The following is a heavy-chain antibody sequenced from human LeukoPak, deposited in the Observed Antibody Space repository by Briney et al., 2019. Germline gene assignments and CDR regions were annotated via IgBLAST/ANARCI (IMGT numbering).Heavy chain of an antibody. CDR2: IKQDGTEK. D-gene: IGHD3-16*02. CDR3: AREYDYVWGSYRYYYLDY. J-gene: IGHJ4*02. Sequence: GWSLRLSCAASGFTFNSYWMSWVRQAPGKGLEWVANIKQDGTEKYYVDSVKGRFTISRDNAKHSLYLQMNSLRAEDTAVYYCAREYDYVWGSYRYYYLDYWGQGTLVTVSS. CDR1: GFTFNSYW. V-gene: IGHV3-7*04.